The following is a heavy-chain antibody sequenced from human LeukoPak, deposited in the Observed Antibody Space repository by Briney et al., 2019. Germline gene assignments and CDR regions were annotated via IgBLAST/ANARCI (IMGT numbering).Heavy chain of an antibody. J-gene: IGHJ4*02. V-gene: IGHV3-15*01. Sequence: GGSLRLSCAASGFNFNNAWMNWVRQAPGKGLEWVGRIKSKSDGGTTDNAAPVKGRFTISKDDSKNTLYLQMNSLKTEDTGIYYCTTGTLTSDYWGQGTLVTVST. D-gene: IGHD4-17*01. CDR1: GFNFNNAW. CDR2: IKSKSDGGTT. CDR3: TTGTLTSDY.